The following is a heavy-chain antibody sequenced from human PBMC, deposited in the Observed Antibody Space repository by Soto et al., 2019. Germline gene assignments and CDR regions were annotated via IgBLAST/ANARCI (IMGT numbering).Heavy chain of an antibody. V-gene: IGHV3-74*01. D-gene: IGHD3-3*01. Sequence: VQLVESGGGLVQPGGSLRLSCAASGISLIAYWMHWVRQVPWKGLEWIARINEDGSSTSYMDSVKGRFTISRDNARDTLYLQMNSLRLEDTAVYYCARGWVERLPRQPPSDYWGQGTLVTVSS. CDR1: GISLIAYW. CDR2: INEDGSST. J-gene: IGHJ4*02. CDR3: ARGWVERLPRQPPSDY.